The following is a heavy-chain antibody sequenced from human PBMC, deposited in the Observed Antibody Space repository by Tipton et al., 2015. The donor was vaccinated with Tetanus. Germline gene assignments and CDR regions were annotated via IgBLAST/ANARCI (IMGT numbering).Heavy chain of an antibody. CDR3: AGDKVYGDGYMGVFDT. Sequence: QSGAEVKKPGASGKVSCKASGYTFTSYAMHWVRQAPGQSLEWMGWINTGNGDTRYSQRFQGRVTITRDTSAGTAYMELSSLRSEDTAGYYGAGDKVYGDGYMGVFDTWGQASRVAVSS. D-gene: IGHD5-24*01. V-gene: IGHV1-3*04. J-gene: IGHJ3*02. CDR1: GYTFTSYA. CDR2: INTGNGDT.